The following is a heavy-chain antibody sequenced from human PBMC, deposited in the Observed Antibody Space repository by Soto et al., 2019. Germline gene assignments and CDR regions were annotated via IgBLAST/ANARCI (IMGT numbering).Heavy chain of an antibody. CDR1: GGSISSRSHY. D-gene: IGHD3-22*01. CDR2: IYYSGTT. J-gene: IGHJ2*01. V-gene: IGHV4-39*01. CDR3: ARHATSSDSSGSYNYWYLDL. Sequence: QVQLYESGPGLVKPSETLSLTCTVAGGSISSRSHYWGWIRQPPGKGLEWLGSIYYSGTTYYNPSLKGRVTIAVDTSKNQISLKLTSVTAADMAVFYCARHATSSDSSGSYNYWYLDLWGRGTLVTVSA.